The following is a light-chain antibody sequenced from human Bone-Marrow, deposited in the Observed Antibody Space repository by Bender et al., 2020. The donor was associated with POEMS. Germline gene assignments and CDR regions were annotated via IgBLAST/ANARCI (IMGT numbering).Light chain of an antibody. J-gene: IGLJ3*02. CDR1: SSDIGGHNH. V-gene: IGLV2-14*01. Sequence: QSALTQPASVSGSPGQSITVSCTGTSSDIGGHNHVSWFQQHPGKVPKLLIYDVINRPSGVSDRFSGSKSGNTASLTISGLKAADEADYYCNSHTSSTTWVFGGGTKVTVL. CDR2: DVI. CDR3: NSHTSSTTWV.